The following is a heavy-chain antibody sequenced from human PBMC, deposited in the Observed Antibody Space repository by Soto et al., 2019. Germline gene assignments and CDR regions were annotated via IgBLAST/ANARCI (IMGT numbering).Heavy chain of an antibody. Sequence: EVQLLESGGGLVQPGGSLRLSCAASGFTFSSYAMSWVRQAPGKGLEWVSAISGSGGSTYDADSVKGRFTISRDNSKNTLYLQMNSLRAEDTAVYYCAKETTLWSAQVAGVDYWGQGTLVTVSS. J-gene: IGHJ4*02. V-gene: IGHV3-23*01. CDR3: AKETTLWSAQVAGVDY. CDR2: ISGSGGST. D-gene: IGHD3-3*01. CDR1: GFTFSSYA.